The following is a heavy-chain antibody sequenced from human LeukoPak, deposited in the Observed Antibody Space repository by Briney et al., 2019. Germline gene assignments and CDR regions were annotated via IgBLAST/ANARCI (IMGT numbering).Heavy chain of an antibody. CDR1: GGSISSGGYY. CDR3: ARGLLEWLSGSYYYYMDV. D-gene: IGHD3-3*01. Sequence: PSETLSLTCTVSGGSISSGGYYWSWIRQPPGKGLEWIGYIYHSGSTYYNPSLKSRVTISVDRSKNQFSLKLSSVTAADTAVYYCARGLLEWLSGSYYYYMDVWGKGTTVTVSS. CDR2: IYHSGST. V-gene: IGHV4-30-2*01. J-gene: IGHJ6*03.